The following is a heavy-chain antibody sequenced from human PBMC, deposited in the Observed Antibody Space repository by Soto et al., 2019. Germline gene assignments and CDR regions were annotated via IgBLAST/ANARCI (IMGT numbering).Heavy chain of an antibody. D-gene: IGHD3-16*01. J-gene: IGHJ4*02. CDR1: GGSISSSNW. V-gene: IGHV4-4*02. Sequence: SETLSLTCAVSGGSISSSNWWSWVRQPPGKGLEWIGEIYHSGSTHYNPSLKSRVTISVDKSKNQFSLKLSSVTAADTAVYSCVRTRGIGYPGYFFESWGQGTLVTGSS. CDR2: IYHSGST. CDR3: VRTRGIGYPGYFFES.